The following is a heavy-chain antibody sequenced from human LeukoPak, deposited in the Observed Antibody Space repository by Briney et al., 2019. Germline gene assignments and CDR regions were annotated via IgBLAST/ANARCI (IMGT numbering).Heavy chain of an antibody. Sequence: ASVKVSCKASGYTFTSYGISWVRQAPGQGLEWMGWISAYNGNTNYAQKLQGRVTMTTDTSTSTAYMELRSLRSDDTAVYYCARDGYCSSTSCYLRYYYGMDVWGQGTMVTVSS. V-gene: IGHV1-18*01. CDR3: ARDGYCSSTSCYLRYYYGMDV. CDR2: ISAYNGNT. D-gene: IGHD2-2*03. J-gene: IGHJ6*02. CDR1: GYTFTSYG.